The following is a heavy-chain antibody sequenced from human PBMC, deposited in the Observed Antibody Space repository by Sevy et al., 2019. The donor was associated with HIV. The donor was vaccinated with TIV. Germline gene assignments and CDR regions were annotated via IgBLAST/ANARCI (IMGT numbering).Heavy chain of an antibody. D-gene: IGHD1-1*01. J-gene: IGHJ4*02. CDR3: AKGRVTGTVNFDY. CDR1: GFTFNNYV. CDR2: ITAGGGTK. Sequence: GGSLRLSCTASGFTFNNYVMSWVRQAPGKGLEWVSTITAGGGTKYDADSVKGRFTISRDNSQNTLYLQMNSLSAEDTAVYYCAKGRVTGTVNFDYWGQGTLVTVSS. V-gene: IGHV3-23*01.